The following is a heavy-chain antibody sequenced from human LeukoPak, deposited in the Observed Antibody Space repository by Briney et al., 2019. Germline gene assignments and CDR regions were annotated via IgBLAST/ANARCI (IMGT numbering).Heavy chain of an antibody. D-gene: IGHD6-13*01. Sequence: PGGSLRLSCAASGFTFSSYAMSWVRQAPGKGLEWVSAISGSGGSTYYADSVKGRSTISRDNSKNTLYLQMNSLRAEDTAVYYCAIIAAAGRGPAVDYWGQGTLVTVSS. CDR1: GFTFSSYA. V-gene: IGHV3-23*01. CDR2: ISGSGGST. J-gene: IGHJ4*02. CDR3: AIIAAAGRGPAVDY.